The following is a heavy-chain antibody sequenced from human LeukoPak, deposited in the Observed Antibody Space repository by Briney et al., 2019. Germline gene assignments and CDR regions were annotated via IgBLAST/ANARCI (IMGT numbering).Heavy chain of an antibody. J-gene: IGHJ4*02. Sequence: GGSLRLSCAASGFTLSPYWMHWVRQAPGKGLVWVSRINSDGSSTAYADSVKGRFTISRDNAKNTLSLQMNTLRAEDTAVYYCATQNFDWLLDRFDYWGRGTLVTVSS. D-gene: IGHD3-9*01. CDR1: GFTLSPYW. CDR3: ATQNFDWLLDRFDY. V-gene: IGHV3-74*01. CDR2: INSDGSST.